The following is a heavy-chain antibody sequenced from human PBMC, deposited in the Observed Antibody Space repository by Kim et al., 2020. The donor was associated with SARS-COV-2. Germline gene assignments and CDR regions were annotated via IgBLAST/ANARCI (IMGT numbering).Heavy chain of an antibody. Sequence: GGSLRLSCDASGFTFMNYAMTWVRQAPGKGQEWVAAISGSGGSTDYVDSVKGRFTISRDTSKEIVYLEMSSLRAEDTAVYFCAKSVGEYYYYYGLDVWGQGTTVIVSS. V-gene: IGHV3-23*01. CDR2: ISGSGGST. CDR1: GFTFMNYA. J-gene: IGHJ6*02. D-gene: IGHD3-10*01. CDR3: AKSVGEYYYYYGLDV.